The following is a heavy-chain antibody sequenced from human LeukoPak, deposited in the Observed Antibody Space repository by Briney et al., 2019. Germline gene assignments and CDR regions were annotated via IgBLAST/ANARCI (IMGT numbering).Heavy chain of an antibody. Sequence: SETLSLTCTVSGGSISSYYWSWIRQPPGKGLEWIGYIYYSGSTNYNPSLKSRVTISVDTSKNQFSLKLSSVTAADTAVYYCASGAIVVVPAAPDYLSQGTKVTVSS. J-gene: IGHJ4*02. CDR1: GGSISSYY. CDR3: ASGAIVVVPAAPDY. D-gene: IGHD2-2*01. V-gene: IGHV4-59*08. CDR2: IYYSGST.